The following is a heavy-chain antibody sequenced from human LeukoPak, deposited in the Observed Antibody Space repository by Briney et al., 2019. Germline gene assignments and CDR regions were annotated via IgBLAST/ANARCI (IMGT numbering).Heavy chain of an antibody. CDR3: ARRDIVVVPAARDAFDI. CDR2: INPNSGGT. CDR1: GYTFTGYY. Sequence: ASVKVSCKASGYTFTGYYMHWVRQAPGQGLEWMGWINPNSGGTNYAQKFQGRVTMTRDTSISTAYMELSSLRSEDTAVYYCARRDIVVVPAARDAFDIWGQGTMVTVSS. V-gene: IGHV1-2*02. D-gene: IGHD2-2*01. J-gene: IGHJ3*02.